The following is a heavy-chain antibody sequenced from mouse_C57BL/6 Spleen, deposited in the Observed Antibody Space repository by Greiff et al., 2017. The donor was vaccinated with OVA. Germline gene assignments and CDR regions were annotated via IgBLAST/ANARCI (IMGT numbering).Heavy chain of an antibody. V-gene: IGHV1-72*01. D-gene: IGHD1-1*01. CDR3: ASITDLAYYGSSFDY. CDR1: GYTFTSYW. CDR2: IDPNSGGT. Sequence: QVQLKQPGAELVKPGASVKLSCKASGYTFTSYWMHWVKQRPGRGLEWIGRIDPNSGGTKYNEKFKSKATLTVDKPSSTAYMQLSSLTSEDSAVYYCASITDLAYYGSSFDYWGQGTTLTVSS. J-gene: IGHJ2*01.